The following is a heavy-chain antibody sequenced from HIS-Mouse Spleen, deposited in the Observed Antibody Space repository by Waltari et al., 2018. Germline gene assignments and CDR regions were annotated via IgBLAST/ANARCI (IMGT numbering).Heavy chain of an antibody. CDR3: ARDLELDAFDI. V-gene: IGHV3-74*01. J-gene: IGHJ2*01. Sequence: EVQLVESGGGLVQPGGSLRLSCAASGFPFSSYWMHWVRQAPGKGLVCVSRINSDGSSTSYADSVKGRFTISRDNAKNTLYLQMNSLRAEDTAVYYCARDLELDAFDIWGRGTLVTVSS. D-gene: IGHD1-1*01. CDR2: INSDGSST. CDR1: GFPFSSYW.